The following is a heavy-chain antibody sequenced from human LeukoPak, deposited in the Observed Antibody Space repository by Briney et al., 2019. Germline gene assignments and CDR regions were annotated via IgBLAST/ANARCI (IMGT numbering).Heavy chain of an antibody. J-gene: IGHJ6*03. CDR3: ARAVRGVKRFSYYYYYMDV. CDR2: IYSGGST. CDR1: GFTVSSNY. D-gene: IGHD3-10*01. V-gene: IGHV3-66*01. Sequence: GGSLRLSCAASGFTVSSNYMSWVRPAPGKGLEWVSVIYSGGSTYYADSVKGRFTISRDNSKNTLYLQINSLRAEDTAVYYCARAVRGVKRFSYYYYYMDVWGKGTTVTISS.